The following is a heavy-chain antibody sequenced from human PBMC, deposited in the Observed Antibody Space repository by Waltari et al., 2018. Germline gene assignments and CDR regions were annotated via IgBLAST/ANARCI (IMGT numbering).Heavy chain of an antibody. CDR2: INHSGTS. Sequence: QVQLQQWGAGLLKPSGPLSLTCAVYGGSFSGSSWSWIRQSPEKGLEWIGEINHSGTSKHNPSLKSRVTISVDTSKNQFSLRLTSVTAADTAVYYCARSGSFLDYWGHGTLVTVSS. V-gene: IGHV4-34*01. CDR1: GGSFSGSS. J-gene: IGHJ4*01. D-gene: IGHD6-13*01. CDR3: ARSGSFLDY.